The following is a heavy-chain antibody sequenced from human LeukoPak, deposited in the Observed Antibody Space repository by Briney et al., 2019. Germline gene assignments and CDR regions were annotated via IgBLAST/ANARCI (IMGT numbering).Heavy chain of an antibody. Sequence: GGSLRLSCAASGFIFSSYEFHWVRQAPGKGLEWVSYINSSGRTILYADSVKGRFTISRDNAKNSLYLQMNSLRAEDTAVYYCARDAGYYGSSANLNWFDPWGQGTLVTVSS. CDR2: INSSGRTI. CDR3: ARDAGYYGSSANLNWFDP. CDR1: GFIFSSYE. D-gene: IGHD3-10*01. V-gene: IGHV3-48*03. J-gene: IGHJ5*02.